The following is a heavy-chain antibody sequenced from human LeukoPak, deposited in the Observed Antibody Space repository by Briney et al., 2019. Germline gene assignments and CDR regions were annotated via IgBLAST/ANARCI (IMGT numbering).Heavy chain of an antibody. CDR2: ITSSSSYI. CDR3: AREKGLRYFDWLLFGGDAFDI. Sequence: GGSLRLSCAGSGFTFSSYSMNWVRQAPGKGLEWVSSITSSSSYIYYADSVKGRSTISRDNAKKSPYLQMNSLRAEDTAVYYCAREKGLRYFDWLLFGGDAFDIWGQGTMVTVSS. V-gene: IGHV3-21*01. J-gene: IGHJ3*02. D-gene: IGHD3-9*01. CDR1: GFTFSSYS.